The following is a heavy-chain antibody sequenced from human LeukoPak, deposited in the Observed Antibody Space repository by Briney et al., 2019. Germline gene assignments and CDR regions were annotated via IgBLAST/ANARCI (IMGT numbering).Heavy chain of an antibody. Sequence: SETLSLTCTVSGGSISSSSYYWGWIRQPPGKGLEWIGSIYYSGSTYYNPSLKSRVTISVDTSKNHFSLKLSSVTAADTAVYYCAITSSGYYYGSFDPWGQGTLVTVSS. CDR1: GGSISSSSYY. V-gene: IGHV4-39*01. CDR3: AITSSGYYYGSFDP. D-gene: IGHD3-22*01. CDR2: IYYSGST. J-gene: IGHJ5*02.